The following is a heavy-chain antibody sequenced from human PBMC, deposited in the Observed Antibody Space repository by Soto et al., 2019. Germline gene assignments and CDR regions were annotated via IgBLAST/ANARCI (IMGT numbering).Heavy chain of an antibody. V-gene: IGHV4-4*02. CDR1: GGSISSSNW. Sequence: SETLSLTCAVSGGSISSSNWWSWVRQPPGKGLEWIGEIYHSGSTNYNPSLKSRVTILVDKSKNQFSLKLSSVTAADTAVYYCARDQQQLPTGYYYGMDVWGQGTTVTVSS. CDR3: ARDQQQLPTGYYYGMDV. J-gene: IGHJ6*02. D-gene: IGHD6-13*01. CDR2: IYHSGST.